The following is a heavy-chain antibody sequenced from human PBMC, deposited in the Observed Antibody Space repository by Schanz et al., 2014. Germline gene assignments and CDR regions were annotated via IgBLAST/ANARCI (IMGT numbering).Heavy chain of an antibody. V-gene: IGHV3-23*01. J-gene: IGHJ4*02. CDR2: INTGGDST. CDR1: GLIFSNYV. Sequence: EVQLLESGGGLVQPGGSLKLSCAASGLIFSNYVMSWVRQAPGKGLEWVSSINTGGDSTYYADSVKGRFTISRDNSKNTLYLQMNSLRPEDTAVYYCAKYRGYYRVSGSYRELEYWGQGTLVTVSS. CDR3: AKYRGYYRVSGSYRELEY. D-gene: IGHD3-10*01.